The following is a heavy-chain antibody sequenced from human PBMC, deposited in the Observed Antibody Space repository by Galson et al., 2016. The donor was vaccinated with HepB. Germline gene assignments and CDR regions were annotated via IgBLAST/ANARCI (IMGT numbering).Heavy chain of an antibody. CDR2: ISETSSHI. CDR3: ARDVVRLAWFSGMDL. V-gene: IGHV3-21*01. Sequence: SLRLSCAASAFSFSSFSMNWVRQAPGKGLEWLSYISETSSHIYYADSVRGRFTISRDNANNTLFLQLNSLRAEDTAVYYCARDVVRLAWFSGMDLWGQGTTVTVSS. D-gene: IGHD3-10*01. CDR1: AFSFSSFS. J-gene: IGHJ6*02.